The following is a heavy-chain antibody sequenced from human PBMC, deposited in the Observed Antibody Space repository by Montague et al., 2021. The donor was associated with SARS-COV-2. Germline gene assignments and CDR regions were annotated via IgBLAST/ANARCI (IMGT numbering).Heavy chain of an antibody. CDR3: ARLSIGGPLIRWFDS. J-gene: IGHJ5*01. Sequence: SETLSLTCTVSGYSVTSSYWSWIRQPPGKGLQWIGFISHSDITNXNSFFKSRVAISVNTSKNHFSLKLGSATAADTAVYYCARLSIGGPLIRWFDSWGQGTLVTVSS. CDR1: GYSVTSSY. V-gene: IGHV4-59*02. CDR2: ISHSDIT. D-gene: IGHD3-3*01.